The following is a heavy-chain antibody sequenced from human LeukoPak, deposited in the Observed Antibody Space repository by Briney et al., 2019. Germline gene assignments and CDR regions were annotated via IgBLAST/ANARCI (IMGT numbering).Heavy chain of an antibody. V-gene: IGHV3-53*01. Sequence: GGSLRLSCAASGFTVSSNYMSWVRQAPGKGLEWVSVIYSGGSTYYADSVKGRFTISRDNSKNTLYLQMNSLRAEDTAVYYCARSEMATILGFDYWGQGTLVTVPS. J-gene: IGHJ4*02. CDR1: GFTVSSNY. D-gene: IGHD5-24*01. CDR3: ARSEMATILGFDY. CDR2: IYSGGST.